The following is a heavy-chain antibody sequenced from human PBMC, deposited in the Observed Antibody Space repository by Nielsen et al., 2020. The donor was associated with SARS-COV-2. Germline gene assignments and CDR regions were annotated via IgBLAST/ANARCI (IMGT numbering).Heavy chain of an antibody. CDR3: ARVWFGDRVFDY. CDR2: IYYSGST. V-gene: IGHV4-30-4*08. CDR1: GGSISSGDYY. J-gene: IGHJ4*02. D-gene: IGHD3-10*01. Sequence: SETLSLTFTVSGGSISSGDYYWSWIRQPPGKGLEWIGDIYYSGSTYYNPSLKSLVTISVDTSKNQFSLKLSTVTAADTAVYYCARVWFGDRVFDYWGQGTLVTVSS.